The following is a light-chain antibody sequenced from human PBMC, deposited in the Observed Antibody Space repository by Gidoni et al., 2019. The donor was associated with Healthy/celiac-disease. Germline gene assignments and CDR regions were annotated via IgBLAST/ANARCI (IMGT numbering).Light chain of an antibody. V-gene: IGKV3-20*01. CDR3: QQYCSSPWT. Sequence: EIVLTQYPVTLSLSPGERATLSCRASQSVSSSYLAWYQQKPGQAPRLLIYGASSRATGIPDRFSGSGSGTDFTLTISRLEPEDFAVYYCQQYCSSPWTFGQGTKVEIK. CDR1: QSVSSSY. J-gene: IGKJ1*01. CDR2: GAS.